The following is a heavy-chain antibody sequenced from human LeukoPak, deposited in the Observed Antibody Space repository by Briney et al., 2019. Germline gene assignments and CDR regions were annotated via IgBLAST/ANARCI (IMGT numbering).Heavy chain of an antibody. V-gene: IGHV3-7*01. J-gene: IGHJ4*02. Sequence: GGSLRLSGAASGFTFTSYWMTWVRQAPGKGLEWVANIKEDGSEKYYVDSVKGRFTISRDNAKNSLYLQMNSLRAEDTAVYYCATPRYSGSGSQCFDYWGQGTLVTVSS. CDR3: ATPRYSGSGSQCFDY. CDR1: GFTFTSYW. D-gene: IGHD3-10*01. CDR2: IKEDGSEK.